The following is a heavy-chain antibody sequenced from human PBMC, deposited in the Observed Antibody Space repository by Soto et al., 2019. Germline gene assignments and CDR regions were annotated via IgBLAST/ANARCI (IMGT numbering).Heavy chain of an antibody. D-gene: IGHD3-22*01. CDR2: IWYDGSIE. CDR1: GFNFGRYG. CDR3: ARDPKLLLEYYFDC. J-gene: IGHJ4*02. Sequence: QVQLVESGGGVVQPGRSLRLSCAASGFNFGRYGMHWVRQAPGKGLEWVAVIWYDGSIEYYADSVKGRFTISRDNSKNTLYLIMNNLRAEDMAVYYCARDPKLLLEYYFDCWGQGTLVTVSS. V-gene: IGHV3-33*01.